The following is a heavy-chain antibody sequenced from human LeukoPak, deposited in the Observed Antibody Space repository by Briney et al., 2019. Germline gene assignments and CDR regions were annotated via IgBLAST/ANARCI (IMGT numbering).Heavy chain of an antibody. V-gene: IGHV3-11*01. J-gene: IGHJ3*02. CDR1: GFTFSDYY. CDR3: ARRIAAAGTPLDAFDI. CDR2: ISSSGSII. Sequence: PGGSLRLSCAASGFTFSDYYMSWIRQAPGKGLEWVSYISSSGSIIYYADSVKGRFTISRDNAKNSLYLQMNSLRAEDTAVYYCARRIAAAGTPLDAFDIWGQGTMVTVSS. D-gene: IGHD6-13*01.